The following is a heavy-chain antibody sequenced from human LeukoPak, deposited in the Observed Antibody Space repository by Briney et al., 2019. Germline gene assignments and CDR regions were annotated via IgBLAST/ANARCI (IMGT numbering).Heavy chain of an antibody. CDR2: IYYSGST. Sequence: SQTLSLACTVSGGSISSGGYYWSWIRQHPGKGLEWIGYIYYSGSTYYNPSLKSRVTISVDTSKNQFSLKLSSVTAADTAVYYCARGCSAGTPHNWFDPWGQGTLVTVSS. J-gene: IGHJ5*02. D-gene: IGHD6-13*01. CDR1: GGSISSGGYY. V-gene: IGHV4-31*03. CDR3: ARGCSAGTPHNWFDP.